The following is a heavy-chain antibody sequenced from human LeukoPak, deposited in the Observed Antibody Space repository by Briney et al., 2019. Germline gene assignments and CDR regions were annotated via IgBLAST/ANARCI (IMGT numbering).Heavy chain of an antibody. CDR2: INPGNGNT. CDR3: ARRGYSYGPTDY. CDR1: GYTLTTYL. V-gene: IGHV1-3*01. D-gene: IGHD5-18*01. J-gene: IGHJ4*02. Sequence: GASVKVSCKASGYTLTTYLMLWVRQAPGQRLEWMGWINPGNGNTKYSQNFQGRVTFTRDTSASTVYMELNSLRSEDTAVYYCARRGYSYGPTDYWGQGTLVTVSS.